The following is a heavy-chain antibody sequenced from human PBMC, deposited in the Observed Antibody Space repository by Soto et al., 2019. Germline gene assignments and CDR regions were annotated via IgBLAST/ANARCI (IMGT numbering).Heavy chain of an antibody. CDR3: ARATSYYDILTVGY. D-gene: IGHD3-9*01. J-gene: IGHJ4*02. Sequence: ASVKVSCKASGYTFTSYGISWVRQAPGQGLEWMGWINAGNGNTKYSQKFQGRVTITRDTSASTAYMELSSLRSEDTAVYYCARATSYYDILTVGYWGQGTLVTVSS. CDR1: GYTFTSYG. CDR2: INAGNGNT. V-gene: IGHV1-3*01.